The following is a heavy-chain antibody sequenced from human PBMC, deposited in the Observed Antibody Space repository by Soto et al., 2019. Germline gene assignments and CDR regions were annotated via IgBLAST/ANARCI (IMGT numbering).Heavy chain of an antibody. CDR1: GFTFNRYW. D-gene: IGHD4-4*01. Sequence: EVQLVESGGGLVQPGGSLRLSCAASGFTFNRYWMKWVRQAPGRGLEWMGNINQDGSEKHYVDSVKGRFTISRYNAKDSVYLQMNSLKAEDTAMYYCARGGYDYSNPFDYWGQGTLVTVSS. J-gene: IGHJ4*02. V-gene: IGHV3-7*04. CDR3: ARGGYDYSNPFDY. CDR2: INQDGSEK.